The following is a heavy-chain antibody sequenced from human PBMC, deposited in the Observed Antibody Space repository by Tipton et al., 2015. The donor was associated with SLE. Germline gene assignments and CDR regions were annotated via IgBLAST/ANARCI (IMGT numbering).Heavy chain of an antibody. J-gene: IGHJ4*02. V-gene: IGHV4-59*12. Sequence: TLSLTCTVSGGSISSYYWSWIRQPPGKGLEWIGYIYYSGSTNYNPFLKSRVTISLDTSKNQLSLRVSSVTAADTAVYYCARGPRSTGGSTRVDTWGQGTLVTVSS. D-gene: IGHD2-2*01. CDR2: IYYSGST. CDR1: GGSISSYY. CDR3: ARGPRSTGGSTRVDT.